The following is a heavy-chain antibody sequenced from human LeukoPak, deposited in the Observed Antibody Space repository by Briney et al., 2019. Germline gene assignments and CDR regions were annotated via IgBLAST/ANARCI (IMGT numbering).Heavy chain of an antibody. D-gene: IGHD3-10*01. V-gene: IGHV1-24*01. CDR3: ATSMVRGVISALDY. Sequence: ASVKVSCKVCGYTLTELSMHWVRQAPGKGLESMGGFDPEDGETIYAQKFQGRVTMTEDTSTDTAYMELSSLRSEDTAVYYCATSMVRGVISALDYWGQGTLVTVSS. J-gene: IGHJ4*02. CDR2: FDPEDGET. CDR1: GYTLTELS.